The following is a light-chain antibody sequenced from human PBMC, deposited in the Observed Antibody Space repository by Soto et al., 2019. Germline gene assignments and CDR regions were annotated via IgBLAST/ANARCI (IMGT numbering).Light chain of an antibody. V-gene: IGKV2-30*01. J-gene: IGKJ2*03. Sequence: VVLTQSPLSLPVTLGQPASISCNSSQSLVYSDGNTYLNWFQQRPGQSPRRLIYKVYDRDSGVPDRFSGSGSATDFTLKISGVQAEDVGIYYCMQGTHWPPYSFGQGTKLEIK. CDR3: MQGTHWPPYS. CDR1: QSLVYSDGNTY. CDR2: KVY.